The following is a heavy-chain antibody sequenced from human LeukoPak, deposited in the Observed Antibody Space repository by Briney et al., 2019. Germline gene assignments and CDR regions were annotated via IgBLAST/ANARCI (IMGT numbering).Heavy chain of an antibody. CDR3: ARVGEGGYLVYYFDY. D-gene: IGHD3-22*01. Sequence: PSETLSLTCTVSGGSISSYYWSWIRQPPGKGLEWIGYIYYSGSTNYNPSLKSRVTISVDTSKNQFSLKLSSVTAADTAVYYCARVGEGGYLVYYFDYWGQGTLGTVSS. V-gene: IGHV4-59*01. CDR1: GGSISSYY. CDR2: IYYSGST. J-gene: IGHJ4*02.